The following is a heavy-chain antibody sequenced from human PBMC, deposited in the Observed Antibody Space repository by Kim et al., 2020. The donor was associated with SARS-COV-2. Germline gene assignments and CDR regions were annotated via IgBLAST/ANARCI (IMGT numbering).Heavy chain of an antibody. J-gene: IGHJ4*02. CDR2: INPNTGGT. D-gene: IGHD3-16*01. CDR3: AAWGGPRQNFLIGLFDY. V-gene: IGHV1-2*02. Sequence: ASVKVSCKASGYTFTGYYMHWVRQAPGQGLEWMGWINPNTGGTNYAQKFQGRVAMTRDTSITTAYMELSRLTSDDTAVYYCAAWGGPRQNFLIGLFDYWGQGTLVTVSS. CDR1: GYTFTGYY.